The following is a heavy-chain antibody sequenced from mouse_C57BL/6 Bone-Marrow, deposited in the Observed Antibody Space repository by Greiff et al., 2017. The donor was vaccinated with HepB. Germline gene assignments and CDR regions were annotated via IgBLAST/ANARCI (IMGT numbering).Heavy chain of an antibody. CDR2: IYPRSGNT. CDR3: ARHPDGYYGYFDV. J-gene: IGHJ1*03. D-gene: IGHD2-3*01. CDR1: GYTFTSYG. V-gene: IGHV1-81*01. Sequence: VQLQQSGAELARPGASVKLSCKASGYTFTSYGISWVKQRTGQGLEWIGEIYPRSGNTYYNEKFKGKATLTADKSSSTAYMELRSLTSEDSAVYFCARHPDGYYGYFDVWGTGTTVTVSS.